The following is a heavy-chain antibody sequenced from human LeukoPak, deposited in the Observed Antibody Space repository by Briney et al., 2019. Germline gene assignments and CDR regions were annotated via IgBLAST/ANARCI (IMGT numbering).Heavy chain of an antibody. CDR1: GFTFSSYS. Sequence: AGGSLRLSCAASGFTFSSYSMNWVRQAPGKGLEWVSSISTGSHYIYYADSVKGRFTISRDNAKSSLYLQMNSLRAEDTAVYYCARAQKRDCSATSCLYYPDYWGQGTLVTVSS. CDR2: ISTGSHYI. J-gene: IGHJ4*02. D-gene: IGHD2-2*01. CDR3: ARAQKRDCSATSCLYYPDY. V-gene: IGHV3-21*01.